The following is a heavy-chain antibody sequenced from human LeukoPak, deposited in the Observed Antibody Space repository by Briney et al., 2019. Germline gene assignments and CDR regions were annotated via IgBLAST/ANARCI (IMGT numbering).Heavy chain of an antibody. D-gene: IGHD2-2*01. V-gene: IGHV4-34*01. CDR3: KGDQLLWLTSLITSDDAFDI. Sequence: SETLSLTCAVYGGSFSGYYWTWIRQPPEKGLEWIGEVNHSGSTNYNPSLKSRVTISVDTSKNQFSLKLSSVTAADTAVYYCKGDQLLWLTSLITSDDAFDIWGQGTMVTVSS. J-gene: IGHJ3*02. CDR2: VNHSGST. CDR1: GGSFSGYY.